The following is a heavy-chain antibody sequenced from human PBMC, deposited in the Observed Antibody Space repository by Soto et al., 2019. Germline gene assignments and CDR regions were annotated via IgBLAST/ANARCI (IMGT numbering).Heavy chain of an antibody. J-gene: IGHJ4*02. V-gene: IGHV1-69*13. Sequence: GASVKVSCKASGGTFSSYAISWVRQAPGQGLEWMGGIIPIFGTANYAQKFQGRVTITADESTSTAYMELSSLRSEDTAVYYCARNPSYYDSSGYYFDYWGQGTLVTVSS. CDR2: IIPIFGTA. CDR3: ARNPSYYDSSGYYFDY. D-gene: IGHD3-22*01. CDR1: GGTFSSYA.